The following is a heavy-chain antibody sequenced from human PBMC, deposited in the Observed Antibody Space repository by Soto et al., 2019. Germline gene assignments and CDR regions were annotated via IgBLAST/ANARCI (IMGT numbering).Heavy chain of an antibody. CDR3: ARPLYGDYTWYYFDY. D-gene: IGHD4-17*01. Sequence: GESLKISCKASGYTFRSYWIGWVRQMPGKGLEWMGIIFPNDSDTIYSPSFQGQVTISADKSINTAYLQWSSLQASDTAMYYCARPLYGDYTWYYFDYWGQGTLVTVSS. CDR2: IFPNDSDT. J-gene: IGHJ4*02. V-gene: IGHV5-51*01. CDR1: GYTFRSYW.